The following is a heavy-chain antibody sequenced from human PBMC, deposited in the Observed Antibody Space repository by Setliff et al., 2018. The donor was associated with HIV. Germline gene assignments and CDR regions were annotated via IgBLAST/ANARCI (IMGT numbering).Heavy chain of an antibody. Sequence: SGPTLVNPTQTLTLTCTFSGFSLSTSGVGVGWIRQPPGKALEWLAHIFPNDEKSYSASLKSRLTISEDTSKSQVVLTMTNMDPLDTATYFCAHYYDSSGFYNSFDYWGQGALVTVSS. V-gene: IGHV2-5*01. J-gene: IGHJ4*02. D-gene: IGHD3-22*01. CDR1: GFSLSTSGVG. CDR2: IFPNDEK. CDR3: AHYYDSSGFYNSFDY.